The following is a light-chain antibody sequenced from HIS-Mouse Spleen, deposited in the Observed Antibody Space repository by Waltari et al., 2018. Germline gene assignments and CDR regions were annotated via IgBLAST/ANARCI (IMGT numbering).Light chain of an antibody. CDR2: RNN. J-gene: IGLJ2*01. CDR3: AAWDDSLSGHVV. V-gene: IGLV1-47*01. CDR1: SSNIGSNY. Sequence: QSVLTQPPSASGTPGQRVTISCSGSSSNIGSNYVYWYQQLPGTAPKLLIYRNNQPPSGVPDRFAGSKAGTSASLASSGLRSEDEADYYCAAWDDSLSGHVVFGGGTKLTVL.